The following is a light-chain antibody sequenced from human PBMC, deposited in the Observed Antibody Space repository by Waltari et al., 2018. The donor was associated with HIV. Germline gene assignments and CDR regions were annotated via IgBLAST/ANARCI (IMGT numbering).Light chain of an antibody. J-gene: IGKJ1*01. CDR3: QQYYSTPWT. V-gene: IGKV4-1*01. CDR2: CAS. CDR1: QSVLYRSNNKEY. Sequence: DIVMTQSPDSLAVSLGERATINCKSSQSVLYRSNNKEYLAWYQQKPGQPPKLLIYCASTRESGVPDRFSGSGSGTDFTLTISSLLAEDVAVYYCQQYYSTPWTFGQGTRVEIK.